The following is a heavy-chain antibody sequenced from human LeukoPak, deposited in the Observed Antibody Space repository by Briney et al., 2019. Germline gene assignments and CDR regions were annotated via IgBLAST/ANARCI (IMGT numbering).Heavy chain of an antibody. CDR2: ISWNSGTV. CDR1: GFTFDDYA. Sequence: GRSLRLSCAASGFTFDDYAMHWVRQPPGKGLEWVSGISWNSGTVTYADPVKGRFTISRDNAKNSLYLQMNSLRAEDTALYYCAKDGNVDIVSTMYYFDSWGQGTLVTVSS. D-gene: IGHD5/OR15-5a*01. V-gene: IGHV3-9*01. J-gene: IGHJ4*02. CDR3: AKDGNVDIVSTMYYFDS.